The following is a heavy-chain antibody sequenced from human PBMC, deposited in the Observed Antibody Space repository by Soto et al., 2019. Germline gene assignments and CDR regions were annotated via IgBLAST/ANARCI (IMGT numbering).Heavy chain of an antibody. Sequence: QVQLVQSGAEVKKPGASVKISCKASGYNFTSYFMHWVRQAPGQGLEWTGIINPSGAPPTHTQKFQGRVTMHRDTTTSTVYMELSSLKSEDTAVYFCTREEMRDQLAKFFDFWGQGTLVTVSS. CDR3: TREEMRDQLAKFFDF. D-gene: IGHD2-2*01. V-gene: IGHV1-46*01. CDR1: GYNFTSYF. CDR2: INPSGAPP. J-gene: IGHJ4*02.